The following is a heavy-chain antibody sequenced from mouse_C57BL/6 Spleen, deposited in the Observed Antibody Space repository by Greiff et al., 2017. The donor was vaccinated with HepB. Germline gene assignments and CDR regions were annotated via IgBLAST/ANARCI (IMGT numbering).Heavy chain of an antibody. V-gene: IGHV1-82*01. CDR3: ARSHYYGSPYYFDY. D-gene: IGHD1-1*01. Sequence: VKLQESGPELVKPGASVKISCKASGYAFSSSWMNWVKQRPGKGLEWIGRIYPGDGDTNYNGKFKGKATLTADKSSSTAYMQLSSLTSEDSAVYFCARSHYYGSPYYFDYWGQGTTLTVSS. J-gene: IGHJ2*01. CDR2: IYPGDGDT. CDR1: GYAFSSSW.